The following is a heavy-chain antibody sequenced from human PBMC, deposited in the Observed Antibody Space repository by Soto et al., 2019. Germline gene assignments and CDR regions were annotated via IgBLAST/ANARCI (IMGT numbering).Heavy chain of an antibody. Sequence: QVQLVQSGAEVTRPGSSVKVSFKASGDTFSFYSINWVRQSTGLGLEWMGSVNPILSMSNYAQRFQGRVTMTADKSTSTAYMELSGLRSEDTAMYYCARSYGSGYRAFDYWGQGALVNVSS. V-gene: IGHV1-69*04. CDR3: ARSYGSGYRAFDY. D-gene: IGHD3-10*01. CDR1: GDTFSFYS. CDR2: VNPILSMS. J-gene: IGHJ4*02.